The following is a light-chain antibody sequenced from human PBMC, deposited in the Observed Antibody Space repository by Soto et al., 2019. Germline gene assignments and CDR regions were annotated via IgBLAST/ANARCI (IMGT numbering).Light chain of an antibody. Sequence: SYELTQQPSVSLAPGETAKITCGGNNIGGKSVHWYQWKPGQAPTLLIYNDGDRPSGIPERFSGSNSGNMATLTVSRVEAGDEADYYCQVWGSNADPYVVFGGGTKVPVL. CDR2: NDG. CDR1: NIGGKS. V-gene: IGLV3-21*04. CDR3: QVWGSNADPYVV. J-gene: IGLJ2*01.